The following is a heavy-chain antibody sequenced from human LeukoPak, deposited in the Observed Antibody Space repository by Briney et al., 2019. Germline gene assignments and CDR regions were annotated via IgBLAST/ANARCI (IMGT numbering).Heavy chain of an antibody. J-gene: IGHJ4*02. CDR1: GYTFTGYY. D-gene: IGHD6-19*01. V-gene: IGHV1-2*02. CDR3: ARDHAQRGWYLTSDYYFDY. CDR2: INPNSGGT. Sequence: ASVKVSCKASGYTFTGYYMHWVRQAPGRGLEWMGWINPNSGGTNYAQKFQGRVTMTRDTSISTDYMELSRLRSDDTAVYYCARDHAQRGWYLTSDYYFDYWGQGTLVTVSS.